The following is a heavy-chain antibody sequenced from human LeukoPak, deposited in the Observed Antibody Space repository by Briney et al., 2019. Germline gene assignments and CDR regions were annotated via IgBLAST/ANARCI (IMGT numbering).Heavy chain of an antibody. CDR2: ISKSSDRI. V-gene: IGHV3-48*04. D-gene: IGHD2-2*01. CDR1: GFTFSSYS. J-gene: IGHJ4*02. Sequence: GGSLRLSCAASGFTFSSYSMNWVRQAPGKGLEWVSYISKSSDRIYHADSVKGRFTISRDNAKNSLYLQMDSVRAEDTAVYYCARDLLNDEGSSYFFDQWGQGTLVTVSS. CDR3: ARDLLNDEGSSYFFDQ.